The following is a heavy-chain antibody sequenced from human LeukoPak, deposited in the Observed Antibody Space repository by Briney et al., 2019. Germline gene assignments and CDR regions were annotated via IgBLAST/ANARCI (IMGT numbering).Heavy chain of an antibody. CDR1: GGSISSYY. V-gene: IGHV4-59*01. Sequence: SETLSLTCTVSGGSISSYYWSWIRQPPGKGLEWIGYIYYSGSTNYNPSLKSRVTISVDTSKNQFSLKLGSVTAADTAVYYCARAKGSGSYYDYWGQGTLVTVSS. CDR3: ARAKGSGSYYDY. CDR2: IYYSGST. D-gene: IGHD1-26*01. J-gene: IGHJ4*02.